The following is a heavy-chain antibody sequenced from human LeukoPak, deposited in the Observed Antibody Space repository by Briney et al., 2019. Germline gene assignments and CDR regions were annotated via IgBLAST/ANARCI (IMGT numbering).Heavy chain of an antibody. Sequence: SETLSVTCTDSGGSFSTYYWSWIRQPPGKGLEWIGYIYYSGSTNYNPSLKSRVAISVDTSKSQFSLKLSSVTAADTAVYYCARVITVRGVIFDYWGQGTLVTVSS. D-gene: IGHD3-16*01. CDR2: IYYSGST. CDR1: GGSFSTYY. V-gene: IGHV4-59*01. CDR3: ARVITVRGVIFDY. J-gene: IGHJ4*02.